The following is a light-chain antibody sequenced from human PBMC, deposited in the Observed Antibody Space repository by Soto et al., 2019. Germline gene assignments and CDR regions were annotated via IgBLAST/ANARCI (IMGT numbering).Light chain of an antibody. V-gene: IGKV2-30*01. CDR1: QSLVYSDGNTY. Sequence: DVVMTQSPLSLPVTLGQPASISCRSSQSLVYSDGNTYLNWFQQRAGQSQRRGIYKVSNRDCGVPDRFSGRGSGTDFTLKISRVEAEDVGVYYCMQGTHWPWTFGQGTKVEIK. CDR3: MQGTHWPWT. J-gene: IGKJ1*01. CDR2: KVS.